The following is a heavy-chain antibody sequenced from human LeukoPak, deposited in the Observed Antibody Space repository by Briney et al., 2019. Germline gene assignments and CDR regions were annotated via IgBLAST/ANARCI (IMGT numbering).Heavy chain of an antibody. V-gene: IGHV1-18*01. J-gene: IGHJ5*02. D-gene: IGHD1-26*01. CDR3: ARDHAAGWELPLNWFDP. CDR1: GYRFSSYG. CDR2: ISPYNVNT. Sequence: ASVTVSCKASGYRFSSYGISWVRQAPGQGLEWMGWISPYNVNTNNAQKLQGRVTMTTDTSTDTAYMELRSLRPDDTPVYYCARDHAAGWELPLNWFDPWGQGTLVTVSS.